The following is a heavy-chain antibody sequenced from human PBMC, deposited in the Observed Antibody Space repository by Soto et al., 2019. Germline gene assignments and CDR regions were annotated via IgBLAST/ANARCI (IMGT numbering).Heavy chain of an antibody. V-gene: IGHV4-59*08. J-gene: IGHJ4*02. D-gene: IGHD6-13*01. CDR1: GGSISTYY. CDR3: ARHGSSWSFDY. CDR2: IYYGGRP. Sequence: QVQLQESGPGLVKPSETLSLTCTVSGGSISTYYWSWIRRPPGKGLEWIGYIYYGGRPNYNPSLKSRVTMSVATSPNQFSLKVISVTAADTAVYYCARHGSSWSFDYWGQGTLVTASS.